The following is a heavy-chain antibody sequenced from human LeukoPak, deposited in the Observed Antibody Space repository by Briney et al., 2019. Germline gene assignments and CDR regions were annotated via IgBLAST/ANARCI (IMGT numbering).Heavy chain of an antibody. Sequence: SVKLSCKSSGGTFSSYAISWVRQAPAQGLEWMGSIIPILGIAHYAQKFQGRVTITADKSTSTAYMELSSLRSEDTAVYYCARADFSASGVRSAFDIWGQGTMVTVSS. J-gene: IGHJ3*02. D-gene: IGHD3-3*01. CDR1: GGTFSSYA. V-gene: IGHV1-69*04. CDR2: IIPILGIA. CDR3: ARADFSASGVRSAFDI.